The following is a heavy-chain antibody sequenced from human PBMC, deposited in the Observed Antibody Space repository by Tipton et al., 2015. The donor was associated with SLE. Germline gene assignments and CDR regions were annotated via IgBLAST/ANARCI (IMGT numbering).Heavy chain of an antibody. CDR2: IYYSGST. Sequence: TLSLTCTVSGGSISSGDYYWSWIRQPPGKGLEWIGFIYYSGSTYYNPSLKSRVTISLDTSKNQFSLKLSSVTAADTAVYYCARGDTAMVTWGYWGQGTLVTVSS. V-gene: IGHV4-30-4*08. CDR1: GGSISSGDYY. D-gene: IGHD5-18*01. J-gene: IGHJ4*02. CDR3: ARGDTAMVTWGY.